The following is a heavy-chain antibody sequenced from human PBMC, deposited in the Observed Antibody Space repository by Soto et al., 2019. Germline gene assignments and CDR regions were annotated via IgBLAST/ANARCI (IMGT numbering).Heavy chain of an antibody. V-gene: IGHV2-70*01. CDR1: GFSLSTSGMC. J-gene: IGHJ4*02. D-gene: IGHD3-22*01. Sequence: SGPTLVNPTQTLTLTCTFSGFSLSTSGMCVSWIRQPPGKALEWLALIDWDDDKYYSTSLKTRLTISKDTSKNQVVLTMTNMDPVDTATYYCARSKSRYYYDSSGSLSFDYWGQGTLVTVSS. CDR3: ARSKSRYYYDSSGSLSFDY. CDR2: IDWDDDK.